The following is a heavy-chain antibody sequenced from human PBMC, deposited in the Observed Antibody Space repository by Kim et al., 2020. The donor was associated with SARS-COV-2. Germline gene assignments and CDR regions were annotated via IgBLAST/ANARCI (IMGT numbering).Heavy chain of an antibody. Sequence: GGSLRLSCAASGFTFSSYGMHWVRQAPGKGLEWVAVIWYDGSNKYYADSVKGRLTISRDNSKNTLYLQMNSLRAEDTAVYYCARDRHDYYDSSGYYFEHDAFDIWGQGTMFTVSS. V-gene: IGHV3-33*01. D-gene: IGHD3-22*01. CDR2: IWYDGSNK. CDR1: GFTFSSYG. J-gene: IGHJ3*02. CDR3: ARDRHDYYDSSGYYFEHDAFDI.